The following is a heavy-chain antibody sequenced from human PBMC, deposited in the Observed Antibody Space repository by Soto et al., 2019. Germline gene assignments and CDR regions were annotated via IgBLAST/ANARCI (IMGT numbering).Heavy chain of an antibody. CDR3: ARGYDYVWGSYPDY. CDR1: GFTFSSYG. J-gene: IGHJ4*02. D-gene: IGHD3-16*01. CDR2: IWYDGSNK. Sequence: QVQLVESGGGVVQPGRSLRLSCAASGFTFSSYGMHWVRQAPGKGLEWVAVIWYDGSNKYYADSVKGRFTISRDNSKNTLYLQMNSLRAEYTAVYYCARGYDYVWGSYPDYWGQGTLVTVSS. V-gene: IGHV3-33*01.